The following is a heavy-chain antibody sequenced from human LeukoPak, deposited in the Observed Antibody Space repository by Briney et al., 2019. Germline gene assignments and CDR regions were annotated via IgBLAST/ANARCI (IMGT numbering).Heavy chain of an antibody. CDR3: ARHGSGGRAFDI. CDR2: IHTSGTT. J-gene: IGHJ3*02. Sequence: SETLSLTCTVSGDSMRSFYWSFIRQPAGKGLEWIGRIHTSGTTWYNASLKSRVAMSVDTSKNQFSLRLTSVTAADTAVYYCARHGSGGRAFDIWGQGTTVTVSS. CDR1: GDSMRSFY. D-gene: IGHD1-26*01. V-gene: IGHV4-4*07.